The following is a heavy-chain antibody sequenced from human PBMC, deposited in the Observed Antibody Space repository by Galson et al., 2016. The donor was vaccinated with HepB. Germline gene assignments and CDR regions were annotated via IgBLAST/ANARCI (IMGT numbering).Heavy chain of an antibody. J-gene: IGHJ3*02. CDR2: TYYRSKWYD. CDR1: GDSVSSSSAA. Sequence: CAISGDSVSSSSAAWNWIRQSPSRGLEWLGRTYYRSKWYDDYAVSVKSRMTINPDTSKNLFSLQLSSMTPEDTAVYFCARSEYDFDSSGYAFNIWGQGTMVTVSS. D-gene: IGHD3-22*01. CDR3: ARSEYDFDSSGYAFNI. V-gene: IGHV6-1*01.